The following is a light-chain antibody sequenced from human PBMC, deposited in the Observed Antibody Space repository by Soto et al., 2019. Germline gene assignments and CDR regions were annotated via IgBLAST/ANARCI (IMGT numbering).Light chain of an antibody. V-gene: IGLV2-14*01. CDR3: SSYTSSSTLV. J-gene: IGLJ1*01. Sequence: QSALTQPASVSGSPGQSITISCTGTSSDVGGYNYVSWYQQHPGKAPKLMIYEVSNRPSGVSNRFSGSKSDNTASLTISGLRAEDEADYYCSSYTSSSTLVFGTGTKLTVL. CDR1: SSDVGGYNY. CDR2: EVS.